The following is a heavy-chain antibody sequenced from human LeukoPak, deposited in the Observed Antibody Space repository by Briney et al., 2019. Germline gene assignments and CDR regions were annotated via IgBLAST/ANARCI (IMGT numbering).Heavy chain of an antibody. CDR3: ARVLEDFLGAFDI. Sequence: PSETLSLTCAVYGGSFSGYYWSWIRQPPGKGLEWIGEINHSGSTNYNPSLKSRVTISVDTSKNQFSLRLSSVTAADTAVYYCARVLEDFLGAFDIWGQGTMVTVSS. V-gene: IGHV4-34*01. CDR2: INHSGST. J-gene: IGHJ3*02. CDR1: GGSFSGYY.